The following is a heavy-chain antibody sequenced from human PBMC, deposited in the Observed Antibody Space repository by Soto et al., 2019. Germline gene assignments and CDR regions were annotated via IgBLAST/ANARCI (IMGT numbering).Heavy chain of an antibody. V-gene: IGHV4-4*02. Sequence: QVQLQESGPGLVKPSGTLSLTCAVSGGSFSSSNWWNWVRQPPGKGLEWIGEIYHSGSTNYNPSRKSRVTISADKSKNQFSLKLTSVTAADTAVYYCARAGYFYYGMDVWGQGTTVTVSS. CDR1: GGSFSSSNW. CDR3: ARAGYFYYGMDV. D-gene: IGHD6-13*01. J-gene: IGHJ6*02. CDR2: IYHSGST.